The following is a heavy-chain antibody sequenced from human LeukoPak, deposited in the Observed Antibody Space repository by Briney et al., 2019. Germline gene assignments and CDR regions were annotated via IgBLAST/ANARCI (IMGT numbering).Heavy chain of an antibody. J-gene: IGHJ4*02. CDR2: IYSGGGT. D-gene: IGHD3-9*01. Sequence: GGSLRLSCAGSGFTFSSHAMSWVRQAPGKGLEWVSLIYSGGGTDYADSVKGRFTISRDNSKNTLYLQMNSLRAEDTAVYYCARDSLGFGWLTSWGQGTLVTVSS. CDR1: GFTFSSHA. CDR3: ARDSLGFGWLTS. V-gene: IGHV3-53*01.